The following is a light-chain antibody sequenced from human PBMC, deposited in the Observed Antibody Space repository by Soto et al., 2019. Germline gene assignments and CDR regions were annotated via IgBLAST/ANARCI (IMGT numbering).Light chain of an antibody. CDR2: VNSDGSH. V-gene: IGLV4-69*01. Sequence: QLVLTQSPSASASLGASVKLTCTLSSGHSSYAIAWHQQQPEKGPRYLMKVNSDGSHSKGDGIPDRFSGSRSGAERYLTISSLQSEDEADYYCQTWGTGIVLFGGGTKLTVL. CDR3: QTWGTGIVL. J-gene: IGLJ2*01. CDR1: SGHSSYA.